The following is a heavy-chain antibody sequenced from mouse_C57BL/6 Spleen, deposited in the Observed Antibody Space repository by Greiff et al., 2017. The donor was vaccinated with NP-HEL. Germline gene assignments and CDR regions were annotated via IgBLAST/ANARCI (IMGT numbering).Heavy chain of an antibody. J-gene: IGHJ1*03. V-gene: IGHV1-80*01. Sequence: VKLQESGAELVKPGASVKISCKASGYAFSSYWMNWVKQRPGKGLEWIGQIYPGDGDTNYNGKFKGKATLTADKSSSTAYMQLSSLTSEDSAVYFCARDTTRYFDVWGTGTTVTVSS. CDR3: ARDTTRYFDV. D-gene: IGHD1-1*01. CDR1: GYAFSSYW. CDR2: IYPGDGDT.